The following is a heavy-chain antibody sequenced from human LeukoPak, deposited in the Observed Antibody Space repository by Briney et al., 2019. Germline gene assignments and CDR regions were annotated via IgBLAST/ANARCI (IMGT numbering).Heavy chain of an antibody. D-gene: IGHD3-22*01. V-gene: IGHV3-66*01. Sequence: GGSLRLSCALSGATVSSNHMSWVRQAPGKGLEWVSAIHAAGGTYYADSVQGRFTISRDNAKNSLYLQMNSLRAEDTAVYYCAREVLIGDFDYWGQGTLVTVSS. CDR3: AREVLIGDFDY. J-gene: IGHJ4*02. CDR1: GATVSSNH. CDR2: IHAAGGT.